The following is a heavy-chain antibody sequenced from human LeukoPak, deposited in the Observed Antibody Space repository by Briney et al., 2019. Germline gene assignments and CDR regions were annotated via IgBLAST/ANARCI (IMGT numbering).Heavy chain of an antibody. CDR3: ARERMYSGSGSTSPYYDY. CDR1: GFTFSSYW. CDR2: IKPDGSEK. J-gene: IGHJ4*02. Sequence: TGGSLRLSCAASGFTFSSYWMSWVRQSPGKGLEWVANIKPDGSEKYFMDSVKGRFTISRDNAKNALYLEMNSLRAEDTAEYFCARERMYSGSGSTSPYYDYWGQGPLVTVS. V-gene: IGHV3-7*01. D-gene: IGHD3-10*01.